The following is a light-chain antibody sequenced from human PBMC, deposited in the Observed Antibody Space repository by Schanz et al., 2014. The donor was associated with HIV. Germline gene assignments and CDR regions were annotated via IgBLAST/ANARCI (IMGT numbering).Light chain of an antibody. Sequence: QSALTQPASVSGSPGQSITISCTGTSSDVGGYNYVSWYQQHPGKAPKLMIYDVSNRPSGVSNRFSGSKSGTSASLAISGLRSEDEADYYCAAWDSGRGAVVFGGGTKLTVL. CDR2: DVS. CDR1: SSDVGGYNY. V-gene: IGLV2-14*03. CDR3: AAWDSGRGAVV. J-gene: IGLJ2*01.